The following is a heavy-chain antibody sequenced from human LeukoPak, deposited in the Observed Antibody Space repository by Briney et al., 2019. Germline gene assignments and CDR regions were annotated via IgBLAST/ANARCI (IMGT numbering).Heavy chain of an antibody. CDR3: ARPNTGLRPGALAY. V-gene: IGHV1-18*04. CDR2: ISGYNGNT. J-gene: IGHJ4*02. D-gene: IGHD5-12*01. Sequence: ASVTVSCKASGYTFTGYYMHWVRQAPGQGLEWMGWISGYNGNTKYTQKFQGRVTMTTDTSTSTAYMELRSLRSDDTAVYYCARPNTGLRPGALAYWGQGTLVTVSA. CDR1: GYTFTGYY.